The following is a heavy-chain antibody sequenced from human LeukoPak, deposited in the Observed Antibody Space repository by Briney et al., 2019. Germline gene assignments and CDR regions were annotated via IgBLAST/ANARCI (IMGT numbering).Heavy chain of an antibody. J-gene: IGHJ4*02. CDR3: ASRRGSGSLFDY. V-gene: IGHV3-74*01. Sequence: PGGSLRLSCAASGFTFSSYWMHWVRQAPGKGLVWVSRINSDGSSTSYADSVKGRFTISRDNAKNTLYLRMNSLRAEDTAVYYCASRRGSGSLFDYWGQGTLVTVSS. CDR2: INSDGSST. D-gene: IGHD3-10*01. CDR1: GFTFSSYW.